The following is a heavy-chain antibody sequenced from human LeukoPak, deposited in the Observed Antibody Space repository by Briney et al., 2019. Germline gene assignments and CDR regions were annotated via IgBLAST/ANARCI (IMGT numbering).Heavy chain of an antibody. CDR2: INPNSGGT. CDR1: GYTFTGYY. Sequence: AAVTVSYKASGYTFTGYYMHWVRQAPGQGVEWMGWINPNSGGTNYAQKFQGRVTMTRDTSISTAYMELSRLRSDDTAVYYCARADIVVVPAALPEDWGQGTLVTVSS. J-gene: IGHJ4*02. CDR3: ARADIVVVPAALPED. D-gene: IGHD2-2*01. V-gene: IGHV1-2*02.